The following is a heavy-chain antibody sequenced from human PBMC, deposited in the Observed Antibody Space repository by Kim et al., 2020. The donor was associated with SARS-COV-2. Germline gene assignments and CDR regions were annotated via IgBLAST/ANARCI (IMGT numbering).Heavy chain of an antibody. CDR3: AAGGIAAPFDY. V-gene: IGHV1-69*01. J-gene: IGHJ4*02. Sequence: ANYAQKFQGRVTITADESTSTAYMELSSLRSEDTAVYYCAAGGIAAPFDYWGQGTLVTVSS. D-gene: IGHD6-13*01. CDR2: A.